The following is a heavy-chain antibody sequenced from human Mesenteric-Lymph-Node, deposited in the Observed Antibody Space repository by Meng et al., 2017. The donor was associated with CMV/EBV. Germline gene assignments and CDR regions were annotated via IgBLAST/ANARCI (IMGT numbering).Heavy chain of an antibody. D-gene: IGHD3-10*01. Sequence: GGSLRLSCAASGFTFSNYAMNWFRQAPGKGLEWVSAIRGRDNSTYYADSVKGRFTISRDNSKNTLYLQMNSLRAEDTAVYYCAKEGGIGGWFDPWGQGTLVTVSS. J-gene: IGHJ5*02. V-gene: IGHV3-23*01. CDR3: AKEGGIGGWFDP. CDR2: IRGRDNST. CDR1: GFTFSNYA.